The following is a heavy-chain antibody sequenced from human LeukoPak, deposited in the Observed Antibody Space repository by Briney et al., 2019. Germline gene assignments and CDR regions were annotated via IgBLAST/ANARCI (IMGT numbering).Heavy chain of an antibody. Sequence: SCLGSLCTFRKYGMRWVRQPPAKGVEGVLVMSGSGCSTDYVDLVKGRFTISRDNSNNTLYMQMNSLRADDTAIDYCANQYPKVGSTPDYWGQGTLVTVSS. CDR2: MSGSGCST. J-gene: IGHJ4*02. CDR1: LCTFRKYG. D-gene: IGHD1-26*01. V-gene: IGHV3-23*01. CDR3: ANQYPKVGSTPDY.